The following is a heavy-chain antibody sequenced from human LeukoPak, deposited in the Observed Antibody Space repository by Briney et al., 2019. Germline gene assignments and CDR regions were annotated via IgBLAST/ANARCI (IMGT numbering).Heavy chain of an antibody. D-gene: IGHD3-10*01. CDR1: GGSISSGGYS. Sequence: SETLSLTCAVSGGSISSGGYSWSWIRQPAGKGLEWIGRIYTRGSTNYNPSLKTRVTISVDTSKNQFSLKLNSVTAADTAVYYRAREALNMVTGVIPKEAGGWFDPSGPGKLVTVSS. CDR2: IYTRGST. J-gene: IGHJ5*02. V-gene: IGHV4-61*02. CDR3: AREALNMVTGVIPKEAGGWFDP.